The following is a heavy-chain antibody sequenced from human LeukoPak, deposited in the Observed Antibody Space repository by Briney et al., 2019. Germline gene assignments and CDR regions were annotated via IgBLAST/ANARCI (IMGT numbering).Heavy chain of an antibody. CDR3: ARMDAYYYFDY. D-gene: IGHD3-16*01. CDR2: IYYSGST. CDR1: GGSISSGGYY. Sequence: SETLSLTCTVSGGSISSGGYYWSWIRQHPGEGLEWIGYIYYSGSTNYNPSLKSRVTISVDTSKNQFSLKLSSVTAAGTAVYYCARMDAYYYFDYWGQGTLVTVSS. V-gene: IGHV4-31*03. J-gene: IGHJ4*02.